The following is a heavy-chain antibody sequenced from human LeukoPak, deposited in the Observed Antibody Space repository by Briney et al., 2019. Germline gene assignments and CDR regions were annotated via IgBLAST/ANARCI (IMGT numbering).Heavy chain of an antibody. Sequence: GGSLRLSCAASGFTLSSYEMNWVRQAPGKGLEWVSYISSSGSTIYYADPVKGRFTISRDNAKNSLYLQMNSLRAEDTAVYYCARVSGTVTLPLDYWGQGTLVTVSS. CDR3: ARVSGTVTLPLDY. CDR2: ISSSGSTI. D-gene: IGHD4-17*01. CDR1: GFTLSSYE. V-gene: IGHV3-48*03. J-gene: IGHJ4*02.